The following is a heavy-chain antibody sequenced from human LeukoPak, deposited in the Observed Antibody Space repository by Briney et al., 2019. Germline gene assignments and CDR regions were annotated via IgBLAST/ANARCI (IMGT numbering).Heavy chain of an antibody. Sequence: ASVKVSCKASGYTFTSYGISWVRQAPGQGLEWMGWIIAYNGNTNYAQKLQGRVTMTTDTSTSTAYMEMRRLRSDDTAVYYCAREGGSYYEGYYFDYWGQGNLVTVSS. J-gene: IGHJ4*02. V-gene: IGHV1-18*01. CDR2: IIAYNGNT. D-gene: IGHD1-26*01. CDR1: GYTFTSYG. CDR3: AREGGSYYEGYYFDY.